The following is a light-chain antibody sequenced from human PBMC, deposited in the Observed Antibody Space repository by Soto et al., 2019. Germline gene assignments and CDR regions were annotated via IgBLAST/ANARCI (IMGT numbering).Light chain of an antibody. V-gene: IGLV2-14*01. CDR2: EVT. CDR1: STDIGAYNY. J-gene: IGLJ2*01. CDR3: SSYTSTNHVV. Sequence: QSALTQPASVSGSPGQSITISCTGTSTDIGAYNYVSWYQQHPGKAPKLLIYEVTNRPSGVSNRFSGSKSGNTASLTISGLQAEDEANYYCSSYTSTNHVVFGGGTKLTVL.